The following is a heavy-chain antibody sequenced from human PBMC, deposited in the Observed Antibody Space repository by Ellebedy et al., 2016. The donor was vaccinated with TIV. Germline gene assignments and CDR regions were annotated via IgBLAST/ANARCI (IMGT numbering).Heavy chain of an antibody. CDR3: SREARITLIRGVTGWFDT. CDR2: ISASGDST. V-gene: IGHV3-23*01. J-gene: IGHJ5*02. D-gene: IGHD3-10*01. Sequence: PGGSLRLSCSASGFTFNIYAMSWVRQAPGKGLEWVSLISASGDSTYYADSVKGRFTISRDNAKNSVFLQMNSLSPEDTAVYYCSREARITLIRGVTGWFDTWGQGTLVSVSS. CDR1: GFTFNIYA.